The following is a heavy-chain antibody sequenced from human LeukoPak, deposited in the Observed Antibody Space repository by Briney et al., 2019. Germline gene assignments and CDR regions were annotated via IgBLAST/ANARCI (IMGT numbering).Heavy chain of an antibody. Sequence: ASVKVSCKASGYTFTSYGISWVRQAPGQGPEWMGWISAYSTYNGNTNYAQKFQGRVTMTTDTSTSTAYMELRSLRSEDTAVYYCARGSPKSWTTVVTLPDYWGQGTVVTVSS. CDR3: ARGSPKSWTTVVTLPDY. CDR2: ISAYSTYNGNT. V-gene: IGHV1-18*01. J-gene: IGHJ4*02. CDR1: GYTFTSYG. D-gene: IGHD4-23*01.